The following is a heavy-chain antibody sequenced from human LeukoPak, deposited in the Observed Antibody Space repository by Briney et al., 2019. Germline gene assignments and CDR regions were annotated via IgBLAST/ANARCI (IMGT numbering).Heavy chain of an antibody. Sequence: PGGSLRLSCAASGFIFTDYGFHWVRQAPGKGLEWVAAIWSDGTNMYYGNSVKGRLFIQRDDSQNTVYLEMSSLRAEDTAVYYCAKDAQRGFDYSNSLQYWGQGSLVTVSS. V-gene: IGHV3-33*06. D-gene: IGHD4-11*01. CDR3: AKDAQRGFDYSNSLQY. CDR2: IWSDGTNM. J-gene: IGHJ4*02. CDR1: GFIFTDYG.